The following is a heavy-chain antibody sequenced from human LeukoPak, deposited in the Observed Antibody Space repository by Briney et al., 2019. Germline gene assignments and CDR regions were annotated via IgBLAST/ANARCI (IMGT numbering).Heavy chain of an antibody. D-gene: IGHD4-17*01. CDR1: GYTFTGYY. Sequence: ASVKVSCKASGYTFTGYYMHWVRQAPGQGLEWMGWINPNSGGTNYAQKFQGRVTMTRGTSISTACMELSRLRSDDTAVYYCAREVVTTVTTRGMPGASADYWGQGTLVTVSS. CDR3: AREVVTTVTTRGMPGASADY. CDR2: INPNSGGT. V-gene: IGHV1-2*02. J-gene: IGHJ4*02.